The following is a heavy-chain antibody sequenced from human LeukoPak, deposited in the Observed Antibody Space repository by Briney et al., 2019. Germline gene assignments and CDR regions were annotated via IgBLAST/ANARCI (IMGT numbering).Heavy chain of an antibody. J-gene: IGHJ4*02. D-gene: IGHD4-17*01. CDR3: AKDTQNYGELANY. V-gene: IGHV3-9*01. Sequence: PGRSLRLSCAASGFTFDDYAMHWVRQAPGKGLEWVSGISWNSGSIGYADSVKGRFTISRDNAKNSLYLQMNSLRAEDTAVYYCAKDTQNYGELANYWGQGTLVTVSS. CDR1: GFTFDDYA. CDR2: ISWNSGSI.